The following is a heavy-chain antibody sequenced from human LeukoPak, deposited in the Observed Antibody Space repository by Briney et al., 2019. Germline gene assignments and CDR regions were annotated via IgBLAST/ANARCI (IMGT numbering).Heavy chain of an antibody. D-gene: IGHD3-22*01. Sequence: SQTLSLTCAISGDSVSSNSAAWNWIRQSPSRGLEWLGRTYYRSKWSNDYAVSVKSRITINPDTSRNQFSLQLNSVTPEDTAVYYWERYYYDSGVYCYHFFYYGGRGPLVTVSS. CDR1: GDSVSSNSAA. CDR2: TYYRSKWSN. J-gene: IGHJ4*02. CDR3: ERYYYDSGVYCYHFFYY. V-gene: IGHV6-1*01.